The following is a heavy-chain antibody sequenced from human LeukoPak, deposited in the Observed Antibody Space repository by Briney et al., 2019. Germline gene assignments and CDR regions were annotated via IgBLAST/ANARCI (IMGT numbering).Heavy chain of an antibody. CDR2: VYYSGST. D-gene: IGHD1-26*01. CDR1: GGSVCSSCCY. V-gene: IGHV4-39*01. J-gene: IGHJ3*02. Sequence: SETLSLTCTVSGGSVCSSCCYWAWIRQPPGKGLEWIGSVYYSGSTHYNPSLKSRVTISVDTSKNQFSLKLSSVTAADTAVYYCARRVGTALGNAFDIWGQGTMFTISS. CDR3: ARRVGTALGNAFDI.